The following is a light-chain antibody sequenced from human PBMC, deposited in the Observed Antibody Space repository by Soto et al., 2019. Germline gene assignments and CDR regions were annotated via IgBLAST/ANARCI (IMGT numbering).Light chain of an antibody. Sequence: QSVLTQPPSASGSPGQSVTISCTGTSSDVGGYKFVSWYQQHPGKVPKLMIYEVNKRPSGVPDRFSGSKSGNTASLTVSGLQAEDEADYYCSSYEGSNNLLFGGGTKLPS. V-gene: IGLV2-8*01. CDR1: SSDVGGYKF. CDR3: SSYEGSNNLL. J-gene: IGLJ2*01. CDR2: EVN.